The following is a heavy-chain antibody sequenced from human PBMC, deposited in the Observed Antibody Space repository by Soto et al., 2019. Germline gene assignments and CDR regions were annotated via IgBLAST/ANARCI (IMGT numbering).Heavy chain of an antibody. CDR3: AHNQIPYDFWSGYYRTYFDY. Sequence: SGPTLVNPTQTLTLTCTFSAFSLSTGGVGVGWIRQPPGKALEWLALIYWDDDKRYSPSLRSRLTITKDTSKNQVVLTMTNMDPVDTATYYCAHNQIPYDFWSGYYRTYFDYWGQGILVTVSS. J-gene: IGHJ4*02. D-gene: IGHD3-3*01. CDR1: AFSLSTGGVG. CDR2: IYWDDDK. V-gene: IGHV2-5*02.